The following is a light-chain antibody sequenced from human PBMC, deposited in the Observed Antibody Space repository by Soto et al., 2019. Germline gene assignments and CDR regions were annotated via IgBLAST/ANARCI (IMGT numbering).Light chain of an antibody. J-gene: IGKJ1*01. CDR1: QTISSW. Sequence: IQMPQSPSTLSGYVGDRVTITCRASQTISSWLAWYQQKPGKAPKLLIYKASTLKSGVPSRFSGSGSGTEFTLTISSLQPDDFATYYCQHYNSYSEAFGQGTKVDIK. CDR3: QHYNSYSEA. V-gene: IGKV1-5*03. CDR2: KAS.